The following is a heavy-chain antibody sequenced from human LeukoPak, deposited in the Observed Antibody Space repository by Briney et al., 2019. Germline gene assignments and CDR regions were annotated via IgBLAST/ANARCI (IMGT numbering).Heavy chain of an antibody. D-gene: IGHD6-13*01. J-gene: IGHJ4*02. CDR2: IDYSGST. CDR1: GGSVSSSSYY. CDR3: ARHVFHSSTWYGPIDY. V-gene: IGHV4-39*01. Sequence: PSETLSLTCTVSGGSVSSSSYYWGWIRKPPGKGLEWIGSIDYSGSTHYNPSLQSRVTISVDTSKNHLSLKLRSVTAADTAVYYCARHVFHSSTWYGPIDYWGQETLVTVSS.